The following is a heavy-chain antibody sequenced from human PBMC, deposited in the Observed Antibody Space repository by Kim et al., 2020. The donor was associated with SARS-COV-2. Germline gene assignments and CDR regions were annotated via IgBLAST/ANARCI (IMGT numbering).Heavy chain of an antibody. CDR2: ISYDGSNK. D-gene: IGHD5-12*01. Sequence: GGSLRLSCAASGFTFSSYAMHWVRQAPGKGLEWVAVISYDGSNKYYADSVKGRFTISRDNSKNTLYLQMNSLRAEDTAVYYCASYKWLRLPHWGQGTLVTVSS. CDR3: ASYKWLRLPH. CDR1: GFTFSSYA. J-gene: IGHJ4*02. V-gene: IGHV3-30-3*01.